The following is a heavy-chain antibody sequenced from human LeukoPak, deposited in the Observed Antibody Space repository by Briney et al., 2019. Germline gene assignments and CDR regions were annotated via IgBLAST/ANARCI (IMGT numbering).Heavy chain of an antibody. CDR3: ARGWTSGDYFDY. CDR1: GFTVSSNY. CDR2: IYSGGST. V-gene: IGHV3-53*01. J-gene: IGHJ4*02. Sequence: PGGSLGLSCAASGFTVSSNYMNWVRQAPGKGLEWVSVIYSGGSTFYSDSVKGRFTISRDSSKNTLYLHMNSLRAEDTAVYYCARGWTSGDYFDYWGQGTLVTVSS. D-gene: IGHD3/OR15-3a*01.